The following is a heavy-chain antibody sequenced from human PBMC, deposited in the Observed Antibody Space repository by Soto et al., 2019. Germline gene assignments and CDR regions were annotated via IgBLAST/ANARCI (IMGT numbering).Heavy chain of an antibody. J-gene: IGHJ4*02. CDR1: GYTLTELS. D-gene: IGHD2-15*01. CDR3: ATGYCSGGSCFQPRDY. V-gene: IGHV1-24*01. CDR2: FDPEDGET. Sequence: ASVKVSCKVSGYTLTELSMHWVRQAPGKGLEWMGGFDPEDGETIYAQKFQGRVTMTEDTSTDTAYMELSSLRSEDTAVYYCATGYCSGGSCFQPRDYWGQGTLVTVPS.